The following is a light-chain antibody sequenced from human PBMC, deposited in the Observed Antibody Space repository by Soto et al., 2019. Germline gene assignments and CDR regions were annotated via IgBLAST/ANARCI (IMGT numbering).Light chain of an antibody. Sequence: QSALTQPASVSGSPGQSITISCTGTSSDVGRYNLVSWYQHHPGKAPKLMIYEVSKRPSGVSNRFSGSKSGNTASLTISGLQAEDEADYYFCSYAGSSTLVFGTGTKVTVL. CDR1: SSDVGRYNL. CDR2: EVS. J-gene: IGLJ1*01. CDR3: CSYAGSSTLV. V-gene: IGLV2-23*02.